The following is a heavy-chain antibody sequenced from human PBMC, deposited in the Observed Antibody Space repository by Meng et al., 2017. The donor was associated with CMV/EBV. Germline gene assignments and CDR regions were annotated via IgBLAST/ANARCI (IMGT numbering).Heavy chain of an antibody. CDR1: GYTFTSYG. CDR3: ARDTGYYSGPGVYYYYGMDV. J-gene: IGHJ6*02. D-gene: IGHD3-3*01. V-gene: IGHV1-18*01. Sequence: ASVKVSCKASGYTFTSYGISWVRQAPGQGLEWMGWISAYNGNTNYAQKLQGRVTMTTDTSTSTAYMELRSLRSDDTAVYYCARDTGYYSGPGVYYYYGMDVWGQGTTVTVSS. CDR2: ISAYNGNT.